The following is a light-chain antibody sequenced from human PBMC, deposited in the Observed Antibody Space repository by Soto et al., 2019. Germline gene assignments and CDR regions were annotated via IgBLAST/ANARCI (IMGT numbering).Light chain of an antibody. V-gene: IGKV1-27*01. Sequence: DIQMTQSPSSLSASVGDRVTITCRAGQDINSYLAWYQQKPGKVPKLLISAASTLQSGVPSRFSGSGSGTDFTITISSLQPEDVATYYCQKYDGAPLTFGGGTKVEIK. CDR1: QDINSY. J-gene: IGKJ4*01. CDR2: AAS. CDR3: QKYDGAPLT.